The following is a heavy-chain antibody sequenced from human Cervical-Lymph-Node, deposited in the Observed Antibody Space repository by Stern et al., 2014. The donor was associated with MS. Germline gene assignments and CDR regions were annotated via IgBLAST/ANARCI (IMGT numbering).Heavy chain of an antibody. Sequence: EVQLEESGGGVIQPGGSLRLSCTASGFTVSRDYMKWVRQAPGKGLEWVSLITNGGSTFYTDSVKGRFTISRDDSKNTVYLHMTSLRAEDTAMYYCARDTSSPERSDWWGQGTLVTVSS. J-gene: IGHJ4*02. CDR3: ARDTSSPERSDW. D-gene: IGHD1-1*01. CDR2: ITNGGST. CDR1: GFTVSRDY. V-gene: IGHV3-53*01.